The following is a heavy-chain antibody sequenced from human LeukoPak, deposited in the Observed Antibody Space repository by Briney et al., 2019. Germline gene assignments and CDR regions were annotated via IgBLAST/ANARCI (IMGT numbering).Heavy chain of an antibody. CDR1: GFTFRKIS. V-gene: IGHV3-64D*06. CDR3: VRGLYGLGWDY. Sequence: GFLRIFCLTPGFTFRKISYAWGRQAPGKGLEFFSGINDDWGTTDYADSVKGRFTISRDNSKNTLYLHMNSLRTDDTALYYCVRGLYGLGWDYWGQGTLVTVSS. J-gene: IGHJ4*02. CDR2: INDDWGTT. D-gene: IGHD3-10*01.